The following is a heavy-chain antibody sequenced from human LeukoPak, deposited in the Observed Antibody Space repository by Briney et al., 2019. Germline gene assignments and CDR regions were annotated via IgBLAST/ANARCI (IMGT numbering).Heavy chain of an antibody. CDR2: IYPGDSET. Sequence: GESLKISCKGSGYKFPDYWIAWVRQMPGRGLECMGIIYPGDSETTYNPSFQGHVTVSADKSTNTAYLQWNSLKASDSGMYYCARRLAEWQSWFDPWGQGTPVTVSS. V-gene: IGHV5-51*01. CDR1: GYKFPDYW. D-gene: IGHD3-3*02. J-gene: IGHJ5*02. CDR3: ARRLAEWQSWFDP.